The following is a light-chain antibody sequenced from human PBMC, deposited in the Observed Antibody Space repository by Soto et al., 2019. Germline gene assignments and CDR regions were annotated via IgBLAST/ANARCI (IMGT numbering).Light chain of an antibody. CDR1: SGYSNYK. Sequence: QSVLTQPTSASASLGASVTLTCTLSSGYSNYKVDWYQQRPGKGPRFVMRVGTGGIVGSKGDGIPDRFSVLGSGLNRYLTIKNIQEEDESDFHCGADHGTGSTFVYVFGTGTKLTVL. J-gene: IGLJ1*01. V-gene: IGLV9-49*01. CDR3: GADHGTGSTFVYV. CDR2: VGTGGIVG.